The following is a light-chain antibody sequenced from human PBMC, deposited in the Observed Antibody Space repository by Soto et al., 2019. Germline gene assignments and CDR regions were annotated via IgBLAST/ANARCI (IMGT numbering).Light chain of an antibody. J-gene: IGKJ4*01. CDR1: QSVLYSSNNKNY. CDR2: WAS. CDR3: QQYFRTPIT. Sequence: DIVMTQSPDSLNLPLVGIATINFRSIQSVLYSSNNKNYLAWYQQKPGQPPRLLIYWASTRDSGVPDRFSGSGSGTDFTLTINSLQAEDAAVYSCQQYFRTPITFGGGTKVDI. V-gene: IGKV4-1*01.